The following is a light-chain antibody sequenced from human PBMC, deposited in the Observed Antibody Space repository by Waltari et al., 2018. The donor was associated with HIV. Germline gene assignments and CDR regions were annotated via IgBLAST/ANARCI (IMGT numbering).Light chain of an antibody. J-gene: IGLJ3*02. CDR2: RND. V-gene: IGLV1-47*01. CDR3: AAWDDSLSGPV. Sequence: QSVLTQPPSASGTPGQRVTISCSGSRSNIRSNYVYWYQQLPGTAPKLLIYRNDDRPSGVPDRFAGSKAGTSASLAISGLLSEDEADYYCAAWDDSLSGPVFGGGTKLTVL. CDR1: RSNIRSNY.